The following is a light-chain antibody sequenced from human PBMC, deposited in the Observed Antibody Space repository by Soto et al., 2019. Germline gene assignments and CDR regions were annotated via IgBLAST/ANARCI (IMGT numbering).Light chain of an antibody. Sequence: NVLTQSPGTLSFFPGEKATLSCRASQSVSSSYLAWYQQKPGQAPRLLIYGASSRATGIPDRFSGSGSGTDFTLTISRLEPEDFAVYYCQQYGSSPTFGQGTKVDIK. CDR2: GAS. V-gene: IGKV3-20*01. CDR1: QSVSSSY. CDR3: QQYGSSPT. J-gene: IGKJ1*01.